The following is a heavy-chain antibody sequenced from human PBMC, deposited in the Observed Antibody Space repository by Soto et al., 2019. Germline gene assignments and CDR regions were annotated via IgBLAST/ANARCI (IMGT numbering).Heavy chain of an antibody. CDR1: GYTFTNYG. CDR2: INTYNGNA. D-gene: IGHD1-7*01. V-gene: IGHV1-18*01. CDR3: ARDELPKTPNIARPGFDF. Sequence: QVQLVQSGAEVKKPGASVEVSCKASGYTFTNYGLSWVRQAPGQGLEWMGWINTYNGNAYSAQKFQGRITMTTDTSTSTAYMELRSLRSDDTAVYYCARDELPKTPNIARPGFDFWGQGTLVSVSS. J-gene: IGHJ4*02.